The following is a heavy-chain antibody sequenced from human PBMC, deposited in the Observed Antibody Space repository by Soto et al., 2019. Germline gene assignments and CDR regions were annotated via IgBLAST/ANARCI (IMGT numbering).Heavy chain of an antibody. D-gene: IGHD2-2*01. Sequence: PGGSLRLSCAASGFTFSSYGMHWVRQAPGKGLEWVAVIWYDGSNKYYADSVKGRFTISRDNSKNTLYLQMNSLRAEDTAVYYCARETPYSDIVVVPAAKISCFDYWGQGTLVTVSS. CDR3: ARETPYSDIVVVPAAKISCFDY. J-gene: IGHJ4*02. CDR2: IWYDGSNK. V-gene: IGHV3-33*01. CDR1: GFTFSSYG.